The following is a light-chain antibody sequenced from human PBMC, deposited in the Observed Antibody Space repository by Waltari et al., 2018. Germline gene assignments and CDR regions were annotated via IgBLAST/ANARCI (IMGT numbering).Light chain of an antibody. J-gene: IGKJ1*01. CDR1: QSVSST. CDR3: QQYNNWPPL. CDR2: GAS. Sequence: IVMTQSPATLSVSPGEGATLSSRVSQSVSSTLAWYQQKPGQAPRLLIYGASTRATGLPVRFSGSGSGTEFTLTISSLQSEDFAVYYCQQYNNWPPLFGQGTKVEIK. V-gene: IGKV3-15*01.